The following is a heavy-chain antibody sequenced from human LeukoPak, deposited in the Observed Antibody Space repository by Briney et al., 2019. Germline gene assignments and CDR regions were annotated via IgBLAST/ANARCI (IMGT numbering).Heavy chain of an antibody. J-gene: IGHJ4*02. CDR1: GGSFSGYY. V-gene: IGHV4-34*01. CDR3: AAVGRGSYYFDY. CDR2: INHSGST. Sequence: PSETLSLTCAVYGGSFSGYYWSWIRQPPGKGLEWIGEINHSGSTNYNPSLKSRVTISVDTSKNQFSLKLSSVTAADTAVYYCAAVGRGSYYFDYWGQGTLVTVSS. D-gene: IGHD1-26*01.